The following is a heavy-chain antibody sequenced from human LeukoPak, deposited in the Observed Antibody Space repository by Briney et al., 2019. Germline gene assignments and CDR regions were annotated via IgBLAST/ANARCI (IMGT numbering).Heavy chain of an antibody. CDR2: IKQDGSEK. Sequence: GGSLRLSCAASGFTFSSYWMSWVRQAPGKGLEWVANIKQDGSEKYYVDSVKGRFTISRDNAKNSLYLQMNSLRAEDTAVYYCAREGVNCSGGSCYDLRHGAFDIWGQGTMVTVSS. V-gene: IGHV3-7*01. CDR3: AREGVNCSGGSCYDLRHGAFDI. CDR1: GFTFSSYW. D-gene: IGHD2-15*01. J-gene: IGHJ3*02.